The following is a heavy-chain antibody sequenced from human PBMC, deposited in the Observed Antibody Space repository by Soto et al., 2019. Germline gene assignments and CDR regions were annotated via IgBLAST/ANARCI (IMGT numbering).Heavy chain of an antibody. CDR1: GFTFSSYA. CDR2: ISYDGNYI. Sequence: GSLRLSCAASGFTFSSYAMSWVRQAPGKGLEWVGVISYDGNYIYYADSVKGRFTISRDNSKNTLYVQVNSLRPEDTAVYYCAKGILSATIGPYAMDVWGQGTTVTVSS. CDR3: AKGILSATIGPYAMDV. J-gene: IGHJ6*02. V-gene: IGHV3-30*18. D-gene: IGHD3-16*01.